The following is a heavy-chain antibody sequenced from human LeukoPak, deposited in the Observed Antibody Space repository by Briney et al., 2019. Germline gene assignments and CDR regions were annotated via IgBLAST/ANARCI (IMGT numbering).Heavy chain of an antibody. Sequence: GGSLRLSCAASGFTFSSYAMGWVRQAPGKGLEWVSVIYSGGITYYADSVKGRFTISRDNSKNTLYLQMNSLRAEDTAVYYCARRAGAYSHPYDYWGQGTLVTVSS. D-gene: IGHD4/OR15-4a*01. J-gene: IGHJ4*02. CDR3: ARRAGAYSHPYDY. CDR2: IYSGGIT. CDR1: GFTFSSYA. V-gene: IGHV3-53*01.